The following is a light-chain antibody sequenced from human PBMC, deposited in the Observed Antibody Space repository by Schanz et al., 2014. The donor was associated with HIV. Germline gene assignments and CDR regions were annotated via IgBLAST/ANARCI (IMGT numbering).Light chain of an antibody. CDR1: QSVSSY. CDR3: HHYGGS. Sequence: ETVLTQSPGSLSLSPGERATLSCRASQSVSSYLAWYQQKPGQAPTLLIYAASSRASGIPDRFSGSGSGADFTLTISGLEPEDFAVYYCHHYGGSFGPGTTVDYK. V-gene: IGKV3-20*01. CDR2: AAS. J-gene: IGKJ3*01.